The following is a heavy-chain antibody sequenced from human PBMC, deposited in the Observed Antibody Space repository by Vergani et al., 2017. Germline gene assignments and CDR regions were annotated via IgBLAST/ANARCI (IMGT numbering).Heavy chain of an antibody. Sequence: EVQLVESGGGLVQPGRSLRLSCAASGFTFDDYAMHWVRQAPGKGLEWVSGISWNSGSIGYADSVKGRFTISRDNAKNSLYLQMNSLRAEDTALYYCARGYMDVWGKGTTVTVSS. V-gene: IGHV3-9*01. CDR3: ARGYMDV. J-gene: IGHJ6*03. CDR1: GFTFDDYA. CDR2: ISWNSGSI.